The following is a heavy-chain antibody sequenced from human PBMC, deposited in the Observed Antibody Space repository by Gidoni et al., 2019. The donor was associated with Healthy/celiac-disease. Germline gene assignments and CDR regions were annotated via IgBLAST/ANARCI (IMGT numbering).Heavy chain of an antibody. CDR1: GFTFSSYG. D-gene: IGHD6-19*01. CDR3: SRDLMRYSSGWFGAY. CDR2: ISYDGSNK. J-gene: IGHJ4*02. Sequence: QVQLVESGGGVVQPGRSLRLSGAASGFTFSSYGRHWCRQAPGKGLEWVAVISYDGSNKYYADSVKGRFTSSRDNSKNTLYLQMNSLRAEDTAVYYCSRDLMRYSSGWFGAYWGQGTLVTVSS. V-gene: IGHV3-30*03.